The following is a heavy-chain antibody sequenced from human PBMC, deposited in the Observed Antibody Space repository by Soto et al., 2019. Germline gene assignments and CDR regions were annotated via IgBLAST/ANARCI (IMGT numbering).Heavy chain of an antibody. CDR1: GFTFSTFG. CDR2: ISYDGNNK. V-gene: IGHV3-30*18. Sequence: QLVESGGGVVPHGASLRLSCAASGFTFSTFGMHWVRQTPGKGLEWVAVISYDGNNKVYADSVKGRFTISRDNFKNTLDLVMNNLKVDDTAVYYCAKDLQAYGDYDYYCYGLDVWGQGATVSVSS. CDR3: AKDLQAYGDYDYYCYGLDV. J-gene: IGHJ6*02. D-gene: IGHD4-17*01.